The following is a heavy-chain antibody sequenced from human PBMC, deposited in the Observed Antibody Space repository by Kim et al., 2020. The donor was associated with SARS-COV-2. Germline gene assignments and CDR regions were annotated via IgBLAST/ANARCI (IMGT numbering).Heavy chain of an antibody. D-gene: IGHD3-10*01. CDR1: GYSFISYW. CDR2: IDPSHSNI. CDR3: ARQPPHGSRVVAFDI. J-gene: IGHJ3*02. Sequence: GESLKISCKGSGYSFISYWINWVRQMPGKGPEWMGRIDPSHSNINYSPSFQGHVTFLADKSISTAYLQWSGLKASDTAVYYCARQPPHGSRVVAFDIWGQGTIVTVSA. V-gene: IGHV5-10-1*01.